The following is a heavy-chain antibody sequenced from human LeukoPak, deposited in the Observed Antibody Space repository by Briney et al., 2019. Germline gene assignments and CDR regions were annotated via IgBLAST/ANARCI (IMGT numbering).Heavy chain of an antibody. J-gene: IGHJ6*02. CDR2: IKEDGSQK. V-gene: IGHV3-7*01. CDR3: ATYSHWVAGDV. Sequence: GGSLRLSCVTSGFTFTDSWMSWVRQAPGKGLEWVADIKEDGSQKDYVDSVKGRFTISRDNAKNSLYLQMDSLRAEDTAVYYCATYSHWVAGDVWGQGTTVSVSS. CDR1: GFTFTDSW. D-gene: IGHD3-3*02.